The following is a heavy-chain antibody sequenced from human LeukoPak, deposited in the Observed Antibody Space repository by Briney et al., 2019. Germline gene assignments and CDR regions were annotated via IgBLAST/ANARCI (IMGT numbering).Heavy chain of an antibody. CDR1: GFTFSSYA. CDR2: ISGSGGST. J-gene: IGHJ4*02. D-gene: IGHD3-22*01. Sequence: GGSLRLSCAASGFTFSSYAMSWVRQAPGKGLEWVSAISGSGGSTYYADSVKGRFTISRDNSKNTLYLQMNSLRAEDTAVYYCAKGRVTYYYDSSAFFLYDYWGQGTLVTVSS. CDR3: AKGRVTYYYDSSAFFLYDY. V-gene: IGHV3-23*01.